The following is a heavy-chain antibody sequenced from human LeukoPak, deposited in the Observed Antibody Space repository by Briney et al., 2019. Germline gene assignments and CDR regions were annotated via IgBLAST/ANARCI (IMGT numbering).Heavy chain of an antibody. CDR2: IYYSGNT. Sequence: SETLSLTCSVSGDSIRSTTYYWGWIRQPPGKGLEWIGSIYYSGNTYYNPSLMSRVTISVDTSKNQFSLHVSSVTAADTAVYYCARTRGSGYYNYFYYMDVWGKGTTVTVSS. CDR1: GDSIRSTTYY. J-gene: IGHJ6*03. V-gene: IGHV4-39*07. CDR3: ARTRGSGYYNYFYYMDV. D-gene: IGHD3-3*01.